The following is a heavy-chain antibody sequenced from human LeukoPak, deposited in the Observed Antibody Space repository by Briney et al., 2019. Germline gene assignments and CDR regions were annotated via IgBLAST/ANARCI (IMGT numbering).Heavy chain of an antibody. J-gene: IGHJ4*02. V-gene: IGHV4-59*01. CDR3: ARGGTSSWRIGYYFDY. CDR1: GGSINSYY. D-gene: IGHD6-13*01. Sequence: SETLSLTCTVSGGSINSYYWNWLRQPPGQGLEWIGFIYSSGSTNYNPSLKSRVAISVDTSMNHFSLKLSSVTAADTAVYYCARGGTSSWRIGYYFDYWGQGTLVTVSS. CDR2: IYSSGST.